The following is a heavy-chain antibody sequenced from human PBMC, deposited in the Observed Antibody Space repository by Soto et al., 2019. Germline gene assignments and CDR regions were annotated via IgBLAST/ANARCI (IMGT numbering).Heavy chain of an antibody. Sequence: ASVKVSCKDSGYTFTSYGISWVRQAPGQGLEWMGWISAYNGNTNYAQKLQGRVTMTTDTSTSTAYMELRSLRSDDTAVYYCAREGDYVWGSYRFGAEWLYYYYGMDVWGQGTTVTVSS. J-gene: IGHJ6*02. V-gene: IGHV1-18*01. CDR2: ISAYNGNT. D-gene: IGHD3-16*02. CDR1: GYTFTSYG. CDR3: AREGDYVWGSYRFGAEWLYYYYGMDV.